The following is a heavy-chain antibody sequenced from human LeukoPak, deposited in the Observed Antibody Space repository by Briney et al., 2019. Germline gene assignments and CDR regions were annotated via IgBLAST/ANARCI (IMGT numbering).Heavy chain of an antibody. CDR2: FGSGGYR. CDR1: GLTLSNYD. V-gene: IGHV3-23*01. D-gene: IGHD6-6*01. J-gene: IGHJ4*02. CDR3: AKKLPDASSYFDF. Sequence: GGSLRLSCVASGLTLSNYDTTWVRQAPGKGLEYVSSFGSGGYRFYGGSVKGRFSISRDNSQNTVYLQMNSLRGEDTAIYFCAKKLPDASSYFDFWGQGILVTVSS.